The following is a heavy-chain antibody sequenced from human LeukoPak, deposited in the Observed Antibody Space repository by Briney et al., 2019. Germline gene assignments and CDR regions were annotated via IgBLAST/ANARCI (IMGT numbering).Heavy chain of an antibody. CDR2: IYPGDSDT. D-gene: IGHD4-11*01. V-gene: IGHV5-51*01. J-gene: IGHJ4*02. CDR1: GYSFSNYW. CDR3: ARAPTSVSNPYYFDY. Sequence: GESLKISCKASGYSFSNYWIGWGRQMPGKGLEWMGIIYPGDSDTRYSPSFKGQVTISAHKSITTGYLQCSSMKDSDTAMYYCARAPTSVSNPYYFDYWGQGALVTVTS.